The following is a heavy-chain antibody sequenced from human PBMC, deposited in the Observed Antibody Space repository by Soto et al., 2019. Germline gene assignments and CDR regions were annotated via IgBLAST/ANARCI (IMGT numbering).Heavy chain of an antibody. CDR1: GGSFSGYY. D-gene: IGHD3-3*02. CDR3: ARDPFLGARCRRALDY. V-gene: IGHV4-34*01. Sequence: QVQLQQWGAGLLKPSETLSLTCAVYGGSFSGYYWRWIRQPPGKGLEWSGEINHSGSTNYNPSLTNRVTIAVDTYKNQFYLKLSSVTAADTAVYYGARDPFLGARCRRALDYWGQGTLVTVSS. J-gene: IGHJ4*02. CDR2: INHSGST.